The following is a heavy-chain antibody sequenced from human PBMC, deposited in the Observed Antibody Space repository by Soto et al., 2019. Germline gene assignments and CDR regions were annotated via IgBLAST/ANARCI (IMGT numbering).Heavy chain of an antibody. CDR1: GFTFSSCH. D-gene: IGHD2-2*01. V-gene: IGHV3-48*01. Sequence: GGSLRLSCAASGFTFSSCHMNWVRQAPGRGLEWVSYISDSGGTINYADSVKGRFTTSRDNSENSLFLQMNYLRAEDTAVYYCARDKGSSSWHSFDYWGQGTLVTVSS. J-gene: IGHJ4*02. CDR3: ARDKGSSSWHSFDY. CDR2: ISDSGGTI.